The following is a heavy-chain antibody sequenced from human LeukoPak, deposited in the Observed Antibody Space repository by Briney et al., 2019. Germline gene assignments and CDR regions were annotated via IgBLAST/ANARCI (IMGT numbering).Heavy chain of an antibody. Sequence: ASVKVSCKASGYTFTSYYMHWVRQAPGQGLEWMGIINPSGGSTSYAQKFQGRVTMTRDTSTGTVYMELSSLRSEDTAVYYCARVAAQYDSSSAVDYWGQGTLVPVSS. CDR2: INPSGGST. CDR3: ARVAAQYDSSSAVDY. CDR1: GYTFTSYY. D-gene: IGHD3-22*01. J-gene: IGHJ4*02. V-gene: IGHV1-46*01.